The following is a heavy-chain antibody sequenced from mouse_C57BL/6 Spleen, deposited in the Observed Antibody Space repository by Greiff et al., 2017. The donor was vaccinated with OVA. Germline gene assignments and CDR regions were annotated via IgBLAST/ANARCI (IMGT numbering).Heavy chain of an antibody. CDR3: ARSETVITTVEAMDY. CDR2: IYPGSGST. CDR1: GYTFTSYW. J-gene: IGHJ4*01. D-gene: IGHD1-1*01. Sequence: VQLQQSGAELVKPGASVKMSCKASGYTFTSYWITWVKQRPGQGLEWIGDIYPGSGSTNYNEKFKSKATLTVDTSSSTAYMQLSSLTSEDSAVYYCARSETVITTVEAMDYWGQGTSVTVSS. V-gene: IGHV1-55*01.